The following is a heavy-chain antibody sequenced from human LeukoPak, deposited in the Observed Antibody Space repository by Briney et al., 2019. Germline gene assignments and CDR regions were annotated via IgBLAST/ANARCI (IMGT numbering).Heavy chain of an antibody. CDR3: ARDSCPSGSCYDNRGYFDY. Sequence: MPSETLSLTCAVSGGSISSSNWWSWVRQPPGKGLEWIGEIYHSGSTNYNPSLKSRITISVDTSKNQFSLKLSSVTAADTAVYYCARDSCPSGSCYDNRGYFDYWGQGTLVTVSS. V-gene: IGHV4-4*02. CDR2: IYHSGST. J-gene: IGHJ4*02. CDR1: GGSISSSNW. D-gene: IGHD2-15*01.